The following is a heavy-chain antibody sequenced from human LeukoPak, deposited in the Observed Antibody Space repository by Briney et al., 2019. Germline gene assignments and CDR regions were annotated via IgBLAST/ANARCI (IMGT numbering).Heavy chain of an antibody. D-gene: IGHD2-15*01. CDR3: AREVPENIVVVVAPGHFDY. CDR2: ISSSSSYI. J-gene: IGHJ4*02. Sequence: NPGGSLRLSCAASGFTCSSYSMNWVRQAPGKGLEWVSSISSSSSYIYYADSVKGRFTISRDNAKNSLYLQMNSLRAEDTAVYYCAREVPENIVVVVAPGHFDYWGQGTLVTVSS. CDR1: GFTCSSYS. V-gene: IGHV3-21*01.